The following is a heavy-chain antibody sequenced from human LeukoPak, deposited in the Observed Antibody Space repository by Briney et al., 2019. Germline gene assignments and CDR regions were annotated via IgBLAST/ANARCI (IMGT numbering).Heavy chain of an antibody. CDR1: GYTFTSYG. CDR2: ISAYNGNT. V-gene: IGHV1-18*01. D-gene: IGHD3-9*01. Sequence: ASVKVSCNASGYTFTSYGISWVRQAPGQGLEWMGWISAYNGNTNYAQKLQGRVTMTTDTSTSTAYMELRSLRSDDTAVYYCAGGPVRYDILTGYRPFDYWGQGTLVTVSS. J-gene: IGHJ4*02. CDR3: AGGPVRYDILTGYRPFDY.